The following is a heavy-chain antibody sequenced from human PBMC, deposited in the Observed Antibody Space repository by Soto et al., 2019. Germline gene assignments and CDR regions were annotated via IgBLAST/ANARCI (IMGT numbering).Heavy chain of an antibody. CDR1: GDSISSRNW. J-gene: IGHJ5*02. V-gene: IGHV4-4*02. Sequence: QVQLQESGPGLVKPSETRSLTCAVSGDSISSRNWWSWVRQTPGKGLEYIGEIHHSGSTNYNPSLKSRVTMSVDKSKNQFALNLNSVTAADTAIYYCARRKLEMMYVGWFDPWGQGTLVTVSS. CDR3: ARRKLEMMYVGWFDP. CDR2: IHHSGST. D-gene: IGHD2-8*01.